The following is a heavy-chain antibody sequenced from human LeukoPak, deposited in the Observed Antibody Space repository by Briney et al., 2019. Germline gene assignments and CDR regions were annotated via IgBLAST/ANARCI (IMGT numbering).Heavy chain of an antibody. Sequence: PSETLSLTCTVSGGSISDYYWSWIRQPPGKGLEWIGYVSHSGSTNSNPALRSRVTMSVDTSKNQLSLKLTSVTAADTAVYYCARQSYDYGXNGRXWFD. V-gene: IGHV4-59*08. CDR3: ARQSYDYGXNGRXWFD. CDR1: GGSISDYY. D-gene: IGHD4-23*01. CDR2: VSHSGST. J-gene: IGHJ5*01.